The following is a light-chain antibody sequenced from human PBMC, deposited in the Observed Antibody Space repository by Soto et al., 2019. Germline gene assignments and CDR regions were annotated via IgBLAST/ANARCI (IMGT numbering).Light chain of an antibody. Sequence: EIVLTQSPATLSFSPGDRATLSCRASQSVSTFLAWYQQKPGQAPRLLIYDASNRATGIPDRFSGSGSGTDFTLTISRLQSEDFAVYYCQQYNNWPPAWTFGQGTKVDIK. J-gene: IGKJ1*01. V-gene: IGKV3-11*01. CDR3: QQYNNWPPAWT. CDR2: DAS. CDR1: QSVSTF.